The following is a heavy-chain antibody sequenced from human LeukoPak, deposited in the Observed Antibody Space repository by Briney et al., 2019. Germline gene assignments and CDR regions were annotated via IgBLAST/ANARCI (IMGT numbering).Heavy chain of an antibody. V-gene: IGHV1-3*01. Sequence: ASVKVSCKASGYTFTSYAMHWVRQAPGQRLEWMGWINAGNGNTKYSQKFQGGVTITRDTTASTAYMELSSLRSEDTAVYYCARVGYCSSTSCYMADLRYWGQGTLVTVSS. J-gene: IGHJ4*02. CDR2: INAGNGNT. CDR1: GYTFTSYA. D-gene: IGHD2-2*02. CDR3: ARVGYCSSTSCYMADLRY.